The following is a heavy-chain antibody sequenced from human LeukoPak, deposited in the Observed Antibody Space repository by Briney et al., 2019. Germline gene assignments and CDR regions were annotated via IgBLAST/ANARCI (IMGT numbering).Heavy chain of an antibody. V-gene: IGHV3-21*01. CDR3: ARDLAYGDDGL. CDR1: GFTLSNYS. Sequence: GGSLRLSCAASGFTLSNYSMNWVRQAPGKGLEWVAFISSSSSYIFYADSLKGRFAISRDNAKNSLYLQMNSLRADDTAVYYCARDLAYGDDGLWGQGTLVTVSS. D-gene: IGHD4-17*01. J-gene: IGHJ4*02. CDR2: ISSSSSYI.